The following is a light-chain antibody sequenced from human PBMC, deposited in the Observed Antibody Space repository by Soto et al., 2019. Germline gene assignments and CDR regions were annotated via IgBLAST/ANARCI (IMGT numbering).Light chain of an antibody. CDR3: QHYKDYSWT. J-gene: IGKJ1*01. CDR2: KTS. V-gene: IGKV1-5*03. CDR1: QSISLW. Sequence: DIHMTQSTSTLSASVGDRVTITCRASQSISLWVAWYQQKPGRAPNLLIYKTSSLETGVPSRFSGSGSGTEFTLTISSLQPDDFATYYCQHYKDYSWTFGQGTKVEVK.